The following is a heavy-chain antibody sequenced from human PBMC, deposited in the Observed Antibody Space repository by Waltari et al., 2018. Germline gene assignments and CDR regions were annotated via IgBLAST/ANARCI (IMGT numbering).Heavy chain of an antibody. V-gene: IGHV7-4-1*02. D-gene: IGHD2-15*01. CDR2: INTNTGKP. J-gene: IGHJ5*02. CDR3: ARGDIVIVPAADNWFDP. Sequence: QVQLVQSGSEMKKPGASVKVSCKASGYTVINYGVSWVRQAPGQGLEWMGWINTNTGKPTYAQGFTGRFVFSSDTSVNTAYLQISNLKTEDTAVYYCARGDIVIVPAADNWFDPWGQGTLVTVSS. CDR1: GYTVINYG.